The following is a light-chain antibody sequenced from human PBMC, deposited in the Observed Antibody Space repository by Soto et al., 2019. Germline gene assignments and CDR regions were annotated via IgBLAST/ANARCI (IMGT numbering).Light chain of an antibody. CDR2: DAS. CDR3: QQRSNWPPIT. V-gene: IGKV3-11*01. J-gene: IGKJ5*01. Sequence: EIVLTQSPATLSLSPGERPTLSCKASQSVSSYLAWYQKKPGQAPRLLIYDASNRATGIPARFSGSGSGTDLTLTISSLETEDFAVYYCQQRSNWPPITFGQGTRLEI. CDR1: QSVSSY.